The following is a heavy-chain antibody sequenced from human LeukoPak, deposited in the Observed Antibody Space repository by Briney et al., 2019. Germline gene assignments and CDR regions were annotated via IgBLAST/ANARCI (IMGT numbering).Heavy chain of an antibody. D-gene: IGHD1-26*01. CDR2: INTDGRIT. J-gene: IGHJ4*02. Sequence: GGSLRLSCVASGFSFRNYAIHWVRQAPGKGLEYVSVINTDGRITYYADSVKGRFTISRDNSKNTVYLQMGSLRDGDMAVYYCTRDGGSFCDFDYWGQGALVTVSS. CDR1: GFSFRNYA. V-gene: IGHV3-64*02. CDR3: TRDGGSFCDFDY.